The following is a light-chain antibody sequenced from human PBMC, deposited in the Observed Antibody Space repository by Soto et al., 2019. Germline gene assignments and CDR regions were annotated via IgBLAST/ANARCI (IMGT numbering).Light chain of an antibody. CDR1: QSISTW. Sequence: DIQMTQSPSTLSASVGDRVTIPCRASQSISTWLAWYQQKPGKAPKLLIYDASSLESGVPSRFSGSGSGTDFTLTISSLQPEDFATYYCQQSYSTPITFGQGTLLEIK. J-gene: IGKJ5*01. CDR2: DAS. CDR3: QQSYSTPIT. V-gene: IGKV1-5*01.